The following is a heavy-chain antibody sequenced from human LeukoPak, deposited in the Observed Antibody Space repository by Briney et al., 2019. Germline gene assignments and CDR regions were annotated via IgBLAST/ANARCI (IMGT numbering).Heavy chain of an antibody. V-gene: IGHV3-33*08. CDR3: ARDGYDILTGYFDY. Sequence: PGGSLRLSCAASGFTFSSYEMNWVRQAPGKGLEWVAVIWFDGSNIYYADSVKGRFTISRDNSKNTLYLQMNSLRAEDTAVYYCARDGYDILTGYFDYWGQGALVTVSS. D-gene: IGHD3-9*01. CDR1: GFTFSSYE. CDR2: IWFDGSNI. J-gene: IGHJ4*02.